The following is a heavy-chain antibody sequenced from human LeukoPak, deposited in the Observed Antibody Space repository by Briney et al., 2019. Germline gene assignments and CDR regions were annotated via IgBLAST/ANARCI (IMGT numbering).Heavy chain of an antibody. Sequence: PGGSLRLSCAASGFTFSSYYLNWVRQAPGKGLEYVSCISSSGSTIYSADSVKGRFTISRDNAKNSLYLQMNSLRAEDTAVYYCARVGGNWSPDYWGQGTLVTVSS. CDR3: ARVGGNWSPDY. CDR1: GFTFSSYY. V-gene: IGHV3-48*03. CDR2: ISSSGSTI. J-gene: IGHJ4*02.